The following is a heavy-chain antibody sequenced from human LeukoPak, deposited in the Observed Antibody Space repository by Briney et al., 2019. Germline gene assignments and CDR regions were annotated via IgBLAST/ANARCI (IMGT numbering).Heavy chain of an antibody. D-gene: IGHD6-19*01. CDR2: RNPNSGNT. V-gene: IGHV1-8*01. Sequence: ASVKVSCKASGYTFTSYDINGVRQATGQGREWMGWRNPNSGNTGDAQKFQGRVTMSRNSSISTAYMELSSLKPEDTAVYYCATGRTLYRGGPMSQWLAGTRNWFDPWGQGTLVTVSS. CDR1: GYTFTSYD. J-gene: IGHJ5*02. CDR3: ATGRTLYRGGPMSQWLAGTRNWFDP.